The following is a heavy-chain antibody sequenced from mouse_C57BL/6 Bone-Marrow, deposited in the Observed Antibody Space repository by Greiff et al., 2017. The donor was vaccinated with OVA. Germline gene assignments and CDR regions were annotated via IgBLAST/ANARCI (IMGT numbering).Heavy chain of an antibody. D-gene: IGHD1-1*01. V-gene: IGHV14-4*01. CDR2: IDPENGDT. J-gene: IGHJ2*01. Sequence: VQLQQSGAELVRPGASVKLSCTASGFNFKDDYMHWVKQRPEQGLEWIGWIDPENGDTEYASKFQGKATITADTSSNTAYLQLSRLTSEDTAVYYCTKFTTVEYCDYWGQGTTRTVSS. CDR1: GFNFKDDY. CDR3: TKFTTVEYCDY.